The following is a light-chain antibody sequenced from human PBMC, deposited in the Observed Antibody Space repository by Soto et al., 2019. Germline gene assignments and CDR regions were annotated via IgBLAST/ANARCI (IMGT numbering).Light chain of an antibody. CDR1: SSDVGGYNY. J-gene: IGLJ1*01. Sequence: QSALTQSPSASGSPGQSVTISRIGTSSDVGGYNYVSWYQHHPGKAPKLIIYEVTKRPSGVPDRFSGSRSGTTASLTVSGLQAEDEADYYCGSYAGGNTFVFGTGTKVTVL. CDR3: GSYAGGNTFV. V-gene: IGLV2-8*01. CDR2: EVT.